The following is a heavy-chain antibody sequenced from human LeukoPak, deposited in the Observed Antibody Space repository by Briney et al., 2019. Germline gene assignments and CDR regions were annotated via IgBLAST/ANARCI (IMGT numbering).Heavy chain of an antibody. J-gene: IGHJ4*02. Sequence: PSETLSLTCTVSGGSISSYYWGWLRQPPGKGLEWVGSIYYSGSTYYNPSLKSRVTISVDTSKNQLSLKLSSVTAADTAVYYCARYYDSSGYFDYWGQGTLVTVSS. CDR2: IYYSGST. CDR1: GGSISSYY. CDR3: ARYYDSSGYFDY. V-gene: IGHV4-39*07. D-gene: IGHD3-22*01.